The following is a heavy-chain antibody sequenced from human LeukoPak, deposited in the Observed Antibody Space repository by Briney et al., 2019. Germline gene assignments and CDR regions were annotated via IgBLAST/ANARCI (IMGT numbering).Heavy chain of an antibody. CDR1: GFTFSSYA. CDR3: ARDQWELLPEDY. J-gene: IGHJ4*02. D-gene: IGHD1-26*01. CDR2: ISYDGSNK. V-gene: IGHV3-30-3*01. Sequence: TGGSLRLSCAASGFTFSSYAMHWVRQAPGKGLEWVAVISYDGSNKYYADSVKGRFTISRDNSKNTLYLQMNSLRAEDTAVYYCARDQWELLPEDYWGQGTLVTVSS.